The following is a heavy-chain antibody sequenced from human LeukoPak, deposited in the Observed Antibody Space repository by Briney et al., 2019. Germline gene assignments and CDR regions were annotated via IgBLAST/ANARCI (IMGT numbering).Heavy chain of an antibody. V-gene: IGHV1-69*13. CDR3: ARDWGMGPSSSWA. CDR1: GGTFSSYA. Sequence: ASVKVSCKASGGTFSSYAFSWVRQAPGQGLEWMGGIMPIFGKANYAQKFQGRVTITADESTSTAYMELNSLRSEDTAMYYCARDWGMGPSSSWAWGQGTLVTVSS. J-gene: IGHJ5*02. CDR2: IMPIFGKA. D-gene: IGHD6-13*01.